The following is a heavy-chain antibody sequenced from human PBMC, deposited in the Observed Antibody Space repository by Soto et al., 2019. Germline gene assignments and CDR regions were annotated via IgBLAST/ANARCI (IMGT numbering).Heavy chain of an antibody. CDR1: GGSISSYY. D-gene: IGHD3-10*01. V-gene: IGHV4-59*08. J-gene: IGHJ6*02. CDR3: ARQGFGPLHGLVDV. Sequence: QVQLQESCPGLVKPSETLSLSCTVSGGSISSYYWSWFRQSPGKRMEWIGYVHHSWGSSYNPSLQSRVAISLDTSKSQFSLKVTSVTATDTVVYYCARQGFGPLHGLVDVWGQGTTVTVSS. CDR2: VHHSWGS.